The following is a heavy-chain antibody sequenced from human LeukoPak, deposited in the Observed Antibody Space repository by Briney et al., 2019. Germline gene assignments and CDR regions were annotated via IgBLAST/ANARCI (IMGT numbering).Heavy chain of an antibody. J-gene: IGHJ4*02. CDR3: AKDPHYYGSEIDY. CDR2: ISWNSGSI. Sequence: GGSLRLSCAASGFTFDDYAMHWVRQAPGKGLEWVSGISWNSGSIDYADAVKGRFTISRDNAKNSLYLQMNSLRAEDTAVYYCAKDPHYYGSEIDYWGQGTLVTVSS. CDR1: GFTFDDYA. V-gene: IGHV3-9*01. D-gene: IGHD3-10*01.